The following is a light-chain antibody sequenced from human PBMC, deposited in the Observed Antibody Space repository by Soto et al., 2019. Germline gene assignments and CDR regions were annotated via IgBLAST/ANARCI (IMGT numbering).Light chain of an antibody. CDR2: DAS. V-gene: IGKV3-11*01. CDR1: QSVSTH. J-gene: IGKJ4*01. Sequence: EVVLTQSPATLSLSPGERATFSCRASQSVSTHLAWYQQKPGQAPRLLIYDASKRATGFTARFSGSGSGTDFTLTISSLEPEDFAVYYCQQRTSWPSTFGGGTRVEIK. CDR3: QQRTSWPST.